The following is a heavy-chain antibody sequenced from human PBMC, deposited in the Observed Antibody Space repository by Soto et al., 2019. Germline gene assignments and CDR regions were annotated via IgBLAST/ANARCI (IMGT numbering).Heavy chain of an antibody. CDR1: GFSFSGYA. J-gene: IGHJ4*02. D-gene: IGHD5-12*01. V-gene: IGHV3-23*01. CDR3: AKAFKGYTGYDLDY. Sequence: GGSLRLSCAASGFSFSGYAMSWVRQAPGKGLEWVSAISGSGSSTYYSDSVRGRFTISRDNSKNTLYLQMNSLRAEDTAVYFCAKAFKGYTGYDLDYWGQGTPVTVS. CDR2: ISGSGSST.